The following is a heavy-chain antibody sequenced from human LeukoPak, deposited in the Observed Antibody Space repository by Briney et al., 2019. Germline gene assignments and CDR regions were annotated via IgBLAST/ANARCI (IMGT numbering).Heavy chain of an antibody. V-gene: IGHV3-7*01. CDR1: GFTFSSYW. CDR2: IKQDGSEK. CDR3: ARVYSSGWWPIDY. J-gene: IGHJ4*02. D-gene: IGHD6-19*01. Sequence: GGSLRLSCVASGFTFSSYWMSWVRQAPGKGLEWVANIKQDGSEKYYVDSVKGRFTISRDNAKNSLYLQMNSLRAEDTAAYYCARVYSSGWWPIDYWGQGTLVTVSS.